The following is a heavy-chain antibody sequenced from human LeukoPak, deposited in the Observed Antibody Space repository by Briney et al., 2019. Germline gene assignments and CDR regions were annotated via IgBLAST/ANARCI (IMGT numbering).Heavy chain of an antibody. D-gene: IGHD2-21*02. CDR2: ISGSSTTI. CDR3: ARAQYCGGDCYWSFDY. J-gene: IGHJ4*02. V-gene: IGHV3-48*02. Sequence: GGSMRLSCAASGFIISNYNMNWVRQAPGKGLEWVSYISGSSTTIYYADSVKGRFTISRANAKNSLYLQMNSLRDEDTAVYYCARAQYCGGDCYWSFDYWGQGTLVTVSS. CDR1: GFIISNYN.